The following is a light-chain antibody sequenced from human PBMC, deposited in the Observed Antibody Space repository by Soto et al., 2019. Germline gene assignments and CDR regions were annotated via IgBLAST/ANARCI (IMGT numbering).Light chain of an antibody. CDR3: QQFGGSLPIT. CDR1: QAVTSKF. J-gene: IGKJ5*01. Sequence: EIVLTQSPCTLSLSPVYEATLSCKSIQAVTSKFLAWYQQKPAQAPRLLIYGASSRATGIPDRFSGSGSGTEFTLTITRLEPEDFAVYYCQQFGGSLPITFGQGTRLEIK. V-gene: IGKV3-20*01. CDR2: GAS.